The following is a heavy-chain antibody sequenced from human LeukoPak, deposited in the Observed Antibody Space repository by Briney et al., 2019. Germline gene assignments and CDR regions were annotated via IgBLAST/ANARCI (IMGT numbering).Heavy chain of an antibody. D-gene: IGHD2-15*01. J-gene: IGHJ4*02. CDR1: GFSFNRYG. CDR3: AKGTGSGAVHYLDQ. Sequence: GRSLKLSCAASGFSFNRYGMHWVRQAPGKGLELVAVIWYDGSNKYYGDSVKGRFTISRDNFRNTLYLEMNNLRVDDTALYYCAKGTGSGAVHYLDQWGQGTLVTVSS. V-gene: IGHV3-33*06. CDR2: IWYDGSNK.